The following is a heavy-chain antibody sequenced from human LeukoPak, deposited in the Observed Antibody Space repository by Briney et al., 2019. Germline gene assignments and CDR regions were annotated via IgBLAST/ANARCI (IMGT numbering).Heavy chain of an antibody. CDR2: INYSGNA. Sequence: MTSETLSLTCTVSGGSISSGGYYWSWIRQNPGKGLEWIGYINYSGNAYYNPSLKSRITISVDTSKNQFSLKLSSVTAADTAMYYCARNELISSNYYYYGMDVWGQGTTVTVSS. V-gene: IGHV4-31*03. J-gene: IGHJ6*02. CDR3: ARNELISSNYYYYGMDV. CDR1: GGSISSGGYY.